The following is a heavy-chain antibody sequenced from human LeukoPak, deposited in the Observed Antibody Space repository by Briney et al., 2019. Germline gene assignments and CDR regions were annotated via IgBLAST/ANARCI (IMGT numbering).Heavy chain of an antibody. V-gene: IGHV4-4*07. CDR3: ARNEFRSYGLVHY. D-gene: IGHD6-6*01. CDR2: ISTSGST. Sequence: SETPSLTCTVSGDSMGNDYWSWIRQSAGKGLEWIGRISTSGSTDYNPSLRSRVTMSVDTSRNRFSLTLTSMTAADTAVYYCARNEFRSYGLVHYWGQGTLVTVSS. J-gene: IGHJ4*02. CDR1: GDSMGNDY.